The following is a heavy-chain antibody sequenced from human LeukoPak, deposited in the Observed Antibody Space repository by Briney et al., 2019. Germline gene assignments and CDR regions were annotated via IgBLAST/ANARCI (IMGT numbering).Heavy chain of an antibody. CDR3: ARDRLFYFHSPDYRAGYFYAMDV. J-gene: IGHJ6*02. CDR2: TSHDESYK. CDR1: GFTFNTYP. V-gene: IGHV3-30-3*01. D-gene: IGHD3-22*01. Sequence: PGGSLRLSCSASGFTFNTYPMHWVRQSPGKGLEWVAVTSHDESYKFYAESVKGRFTISRDNSNNTLYLQMNTLIPEDTSVYYCARDRLFYFHSPDYRAGYFYAMDVWGQGTTVTVSS.